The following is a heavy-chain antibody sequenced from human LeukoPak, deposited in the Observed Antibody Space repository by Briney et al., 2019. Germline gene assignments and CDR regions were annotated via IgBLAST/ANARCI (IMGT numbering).Heavy chain of an antibody. J-gene: IGHJ3*02. CDR1: GFTFSDYY. Sequence: PGGSLRLSCAASGFTFSDYYMSWIRQAPGKGLEWVSYISSSGSTIYYADSVKGRFTISRDNAKNSLYLQMNSLRAEDTALYYCAKTRDYYDSSGYYTHAFDIWGQGTMVTVSS. D-gene: IGHD3-22*01. CDR2: ISSSGSTI. V-gene: IGHV3-11*01. CDR3: AKTRDYYDSSGYYTHAFDI.